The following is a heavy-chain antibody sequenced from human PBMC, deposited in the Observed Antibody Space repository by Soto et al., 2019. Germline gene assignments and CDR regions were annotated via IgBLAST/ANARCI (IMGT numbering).Heavy chain of an antibody. CDR3: ARSQPMELWSNGMDV. V-gene: IGHV4-39*01. J-gene: IGHJ6*02. CDR2: IYYSGST. Sequence: KPSESLSLAGTVSVRPSSSSSYYWGWLIQPPGKGLEWIGSIYYSGSTYYNPSRKSRVTISVDTSKNQFSLKLSSVTAADTAVYYCARSQPMELWSNGMDVWGQGTTVSVSS. D-gene: IGHD5-18*01. CDR1: VRPSSSSSYY.